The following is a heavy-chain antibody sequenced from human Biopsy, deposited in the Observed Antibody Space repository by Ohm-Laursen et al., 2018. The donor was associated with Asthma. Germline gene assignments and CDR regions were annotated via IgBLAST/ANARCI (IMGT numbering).Heavy chain of an antibody. CDR2: INAGDGNT. CDR3: ERTYYDFLTGQVNDAFAL. D-gene: IGHD3-9*01. V-gene: IGHV1-3*01. CDR1: GYTFIHFA. Sequence: EASVKVSCKVSGYTFIHFAIHWVRQAPGQRLEWMGWINAGDGNTKYSQKFQGRVTITRDTSASTAYMDLRSLRSEDTAMYYCERTYYDFLTGQVNDAFALWGQGTMVTVSS. J-gene: IGHJ3*01.